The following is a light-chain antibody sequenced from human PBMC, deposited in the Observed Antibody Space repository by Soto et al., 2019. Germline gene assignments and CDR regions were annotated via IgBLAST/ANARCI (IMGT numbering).Light chain of an antibody. V-gene: IGKV3-15*01. CDR2: GAS. Sequence: ETVMTQSPGTLSVSPGERATLSCRASQSVTYNLAWYQQKPGQAPSLLIYGASNRATGIPARFSGSGSGTEFTLTISSLQSEDFAVYYCQQYNEWPLTFGGGTKVDIK. CDR3: QQYNEWPLT. J-gene: IGKJ4*01. CDR1: QSVTYN.